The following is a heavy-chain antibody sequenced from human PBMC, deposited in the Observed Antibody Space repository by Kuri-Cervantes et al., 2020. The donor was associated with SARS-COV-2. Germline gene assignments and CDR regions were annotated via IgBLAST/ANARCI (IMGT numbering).Heavy chain of an antibody. CDR1: GYTFTGYY. CDR3: ARDVAVAGRRWYYYYYYYMDV. Sequence: ASVKVSCKASGYTFTGYYMHWVRQAPGQGLEWMGWINPNSGGTNYAQKFQGRVTMTRDTSISTAYMELSRLRSDDTAVYYCARDVAVAGRRWYYYYYYYMDVWGKGTTVPSP. D-gene: IGHD6-19*01. CDR2: INPNSGGT. V-gene: IGHV1-2*02. J-gene: IGHJ6*03.